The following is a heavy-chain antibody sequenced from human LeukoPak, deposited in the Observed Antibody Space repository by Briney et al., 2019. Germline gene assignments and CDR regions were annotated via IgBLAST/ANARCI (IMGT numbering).Heavy chain of an antibody. Sequence: SETLSLTCTVSGGSISSSSYYWGWIRQPPGKGLEWIGSIYYSGITYYNPSLKSRVTISVDTSKNQFSLKLSSVTAADTAVYYCARDTRGYSYVSDYWGQGTLVTVSS. D-gene: IGHD5-18*01. CDR3: ARDTRGYSYVSDY. CDR1: GGSISSSSYY. J-gene: IGHJ4*02. V-gene: IGHV4-39*07. CDR2: IYYSGIT.